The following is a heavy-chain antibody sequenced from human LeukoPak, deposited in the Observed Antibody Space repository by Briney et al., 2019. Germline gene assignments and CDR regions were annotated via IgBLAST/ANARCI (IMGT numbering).Heavy chain of an antibody. V-gene: IGHV1-46*01. J-gene: IGHJ4*02. Sequence: ASAKVSCKASGYTFTSYYMHWVRQAPGQGLEWMGIINPSGGSTSYAQKFQGRVTMTRDTSTSTVYMELSSPRSEDTAVYYCARVRYYDFWSGYFPPDYWGQGTLVTVSS. CDR2: INPSGGST. D-gene: IGHD3-3*01. CDR1: GYTFTSYY. CDR3: ARVRYYDFWSGYFPPDY.